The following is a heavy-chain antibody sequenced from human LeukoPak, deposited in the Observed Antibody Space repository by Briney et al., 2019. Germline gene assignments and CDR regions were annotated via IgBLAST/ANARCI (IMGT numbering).Heavy chain of an antibody. CDR3: ATTSLQAWFDP. D-gene: IGHD1-1*01. Sequence: GESLKISCQGSDYTFNNRWIAWVRQMPGKGLEWMGIIYPGDSDARYSPSFQGQVTISVDKSIRTAYLQWNILKASDTAIYYCATTSLQAWFDPWGQGTLVTVSA. J-gene: IGHJ5*02. CDR2: IYPGDSDA. V-gene: IGHV5-51*01. CDR1: DYTFNNRW.